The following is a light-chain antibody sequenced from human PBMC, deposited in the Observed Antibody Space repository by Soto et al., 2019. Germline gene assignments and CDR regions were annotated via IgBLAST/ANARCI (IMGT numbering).Light chain of an antibody. CDR1: QSVSSY. J-gene: IGKJ1*01. V-gene: IGKV3-11*01. CDR3: QQRSNCPWT. Sequence: EIVLTQSPATLSLSPGERATLSCRASQSVSSYLAWYQQKPGQAPRLLIYDASNRATGIPARFSGSGSGTDFTLTISSLEPEYFAVYYCQQRSNCPWTCGQGTKVEIK. CDR2: DAS.